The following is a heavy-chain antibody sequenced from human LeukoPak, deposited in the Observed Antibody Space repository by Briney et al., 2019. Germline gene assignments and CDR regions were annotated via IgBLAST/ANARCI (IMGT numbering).Heavy chain of an antibody. J-gene: IGHJ3*02. CDR1: GYSFTTYC. V-gene: IGHV5-51*01. CDR2: IFPGDSDT. CDR3: PRPKLMAASSNDAFDI. Sequence: GESLKISSKGSGYSFTTYCIGWVREMPGQGLGWMGIIFPGDSDTRNSTSFRGQVTIPADKSISTAYLQWHRPKASDTTMYYCPRPKLMAASSNDAFDIWGQGTMVTVSS. D-gene: IGHD6-13*01.